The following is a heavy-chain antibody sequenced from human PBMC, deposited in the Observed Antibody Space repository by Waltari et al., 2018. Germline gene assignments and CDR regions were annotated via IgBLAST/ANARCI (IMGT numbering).Heavy chain of an antibody. Sequence: QVQLQESGPGLVKPSETLSLTCTVSDGSMTGHYWSWIRQPPGKGLEWIGNIYYSGNTNSNPSLKSRVTISVDTSKTQFSLKLNSVTAADTALYYCARTSRAIDYYFDYWGQGTLVTVSS. CDR3: ARTSRAIDYYFDY. CDR2: IYYSGNT. D-gene: IGHD3-10*01. J-gene: IGHJ4*01. CDR1: DGSMTGHY. V-gene: IGHV4-59*11.